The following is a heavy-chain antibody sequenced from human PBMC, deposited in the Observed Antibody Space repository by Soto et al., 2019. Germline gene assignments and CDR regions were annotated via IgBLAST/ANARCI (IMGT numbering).Heavy chain of an antibody. CDR1: GGSISSYY. D-gene: IGHD3-3*01. J-gene: IGHJ4*02. CDR2: IYYSGST. CDR3: ARQTRGRTIFGVVNLFDY. Sequence: SETLSLTCTVSGGSISSYYWSWIRQPPGKGLEWIGYIYYSGSTNYNPSLKSRVTISVDTSKNQFSLKLSSVTAADTAVYYCARQTRGRTIFGVVNLFDYWGQGTLVTVSS. V-gene: IGHV4-59*08.